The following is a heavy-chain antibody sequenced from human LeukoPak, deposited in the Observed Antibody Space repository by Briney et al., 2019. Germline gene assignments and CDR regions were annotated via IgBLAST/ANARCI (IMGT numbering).Heavy chain of an antibody. CDR1: GFTFSGYA. D-gene: IGHD6-19*01. J-gene: IGHJ5*02. Sequence: PGGSLRLSCAASGFTFSGYAMSWVRQAPGKGLEWVSAISGSGGSTYYADSVKGRFTISRDNSKNTLYLQMNSLRAEDTAVYYCAKEGLYTSGSSDWFDPWGQGTLVTVSS. CDR2: ISGSGGST. CDR3: AKEGLYTSGSSDWFDP. V-gene: IGHV3-23*01.